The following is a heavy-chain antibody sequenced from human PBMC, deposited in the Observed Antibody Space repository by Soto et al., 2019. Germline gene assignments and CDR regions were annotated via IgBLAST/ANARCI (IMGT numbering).Heavy chain of an antibody. CDR3: AKEQTTGAHYALDY. D-gene: IGHD2-8*02. CDR1: VFIVSSHA. V-gene: IGHV3-23*01. J-gene: IGHJ4*02. Sequence: GGSLRLSGEAPVFIVSSHAMNWVRQGPGKGLQWVSSITGSSDYTSYIASVKGRFTISRDNSKNTLYLQMNSLRAEDTAVYFCAKEQTTGAHYALDYWSQGTLVTVSS. CDR2: ITGSSDYT.